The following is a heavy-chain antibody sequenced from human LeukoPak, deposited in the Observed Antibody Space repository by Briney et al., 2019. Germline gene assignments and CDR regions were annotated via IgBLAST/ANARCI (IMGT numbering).Heavy chain of an antibody. CDR1: GFTFSSYG. J-gene: IGHJ6*03. Sequence: SLRLSRAASGFTFSSYGMHWVRQAPGKGLGRVAFIPYEVSNKYYAHSVKGRFSISRDNSQTTLYLQMNSLRAEDTAMSYCAKDGRQWLVLCYMDVWGKGTTVT. D-gene: IGHD6-19*01. CDR2: IPYEVSNK. CDR3: AKDGRQWLVLCYMDV. V-gene: IGHV3-30*02.